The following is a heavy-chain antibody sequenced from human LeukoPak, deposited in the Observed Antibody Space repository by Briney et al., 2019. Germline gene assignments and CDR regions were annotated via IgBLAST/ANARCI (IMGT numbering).Heavy chain of an antibody. CDR2: ISYDINNE. CDR3: VIGASGSYYLVPFDY. Sequence: GGSLRLSCEASGFTFSRYPMHWVRQAPGKGLEWVAVISYDINNEYYADSVKGRFTISRDNSNNTLYLQMNSLRAEDTAVYYCVIGASGSYYLVPFDYWGQGTLVTVSS. CDR1: GFTFSRYP. D-gene: IGHD1-26*01. V-gene: IGHV3-30-3*01. J-gene: IGHJ4*02.